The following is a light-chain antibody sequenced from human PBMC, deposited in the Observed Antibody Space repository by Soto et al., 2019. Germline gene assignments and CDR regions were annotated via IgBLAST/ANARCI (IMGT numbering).Light chain of an antibody. J-gene: IGKJ1*01. CDR2: TVS. CDR3: MHGAHWPPT. Sequence: DVVRTQSPLPLPVTLGQPASISCSSTQSLIFIEGDTYLNWVQQRPGQSPRRLIYTVSNRDSGVPDRFRGSGSGTDFTLQISKVGAEDVGIYYCMHGAHWPPTFGEGTKVEI. V-gene: IGKV2-30*01. CDR1: QSLIFIEGDTY.